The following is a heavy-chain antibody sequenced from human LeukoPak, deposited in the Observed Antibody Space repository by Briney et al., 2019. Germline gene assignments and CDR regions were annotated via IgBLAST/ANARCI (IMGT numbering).Heavy chain of an antibody. CDR1: GFTFSSYG. Sequence: GGSLRLSCAAFGFTFSSYGMHWVRQAPGKGLEWVAFIRYDGSNKYYADSVKGRFTISRDNSKNTLYLQMNSLRAEDTAVYYCAKTSYGDYYYYYYMDVWGKGTTVTISS. J-gene: IGHJ6*03. CDR2: IRYDGSNK. D-gene: IGHD4-17*01. CDR3: AKTSYGDYYYYYYMDV. V-gene: IGHV3-30*02.